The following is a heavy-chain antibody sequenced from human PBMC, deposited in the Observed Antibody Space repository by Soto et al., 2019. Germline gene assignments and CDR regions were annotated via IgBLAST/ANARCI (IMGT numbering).Heavy chain of an antibody. CDR3: ASSSFSSSWYKPYYYGMDV. J-gene: IGHJ6*02. CDR1: GGTFSSYA. Sequence: QVQLVQSGAEVKKPGSSVKVSCKASGGTFSSYAISWVRQAPGQGLEWMGGIIPIFGTANYAQKFQGRVTITADESTSTAYMELSSLRSEDTAVYYCASSSFSSSWYKPYYYGMDVWGQGTTVTVSS. CDR2: IIPIFGTA. D-gene: IGHD6-13*01. V-gene: IGHV1-69*01.